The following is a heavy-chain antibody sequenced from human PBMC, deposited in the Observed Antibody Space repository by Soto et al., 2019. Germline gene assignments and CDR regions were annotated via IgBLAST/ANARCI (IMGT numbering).Heavy chain of an antibody. CDR3: AKDLEDAAFPYGMAV. CDR1: GFTFRSSG. V-gene: IGHV3-30*18. CDR2: ISDDGSKK. J-gene: IGHJ6*02. D-gene: IGHD2-15*01. Sequence: QVQLAESGGGVVQPGRSLRLSCAASGFTFRSSGMHWARQAPGKGLEWVAVISDDGSKKYYADSVKGRFTISRDNSKNTLYLQMNSLRAEDTSIYYCAKDLEDAAFPYGMAVWDQGTTVTVSS.